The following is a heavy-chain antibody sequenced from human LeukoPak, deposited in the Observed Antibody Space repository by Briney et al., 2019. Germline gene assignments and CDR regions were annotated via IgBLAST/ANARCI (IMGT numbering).Heavy chain of an antibody. Sequence: SSETLSLTCTVSGGSISSSGYYWGWIRQPPGKGLEWIGSMYYSGSTYHNPSLKSRVTISVDTSKNQFSLKLSSVTAADTAVYYCARGRSSSSFDYWGQGTLVTVSS. CDR1: GGSISSSGYY. CDR2: MYYSGST. V-gene: IGHV4-39*07. CDR3: ARGRSSSSFDY. D-gene: IGHD6-6*01. J-gene: IGHJ4*02.